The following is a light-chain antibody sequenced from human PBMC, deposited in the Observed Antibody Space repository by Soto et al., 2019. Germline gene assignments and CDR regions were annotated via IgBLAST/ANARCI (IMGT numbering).Light chain of an antibody. CDR2: GAS. Sequence: EIVLTQSPGILSLSPGERASLSCGASQSISSSFLAWYQQKPGQAPRLLIYGASSRATGIPARFSGSGSGTDFTLTISSLEPEDFAVYFCQHYGTSPFTFGQGTRLEIK. J-gene: IGKJ5*01. CDR3: QHYGTSPFT. CDR1: QSISSSF. V-gene: IGKV3-20*01.